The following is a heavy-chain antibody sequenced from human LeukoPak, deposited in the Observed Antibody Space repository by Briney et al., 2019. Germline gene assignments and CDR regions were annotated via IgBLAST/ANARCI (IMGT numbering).Heavy chain of an antibody. J-gene: IGHJ4*02. V-gene: IGHV3-9*01. Sequence: QAGGSLRLSCAGSGFIFNNYAMHWVRQPPGKGLEWVSGISWNSGSIDYADSVKGRFTISRDNAKNSLYLQMNSLRVEDTAFYYCAKDNRRHYTSGPNPDSLHWGQGALVTVPS. CDR1: GFIFNNYA. CDR3: AKDNRRHYTSGPNPDSLH. CDR2: ISWNSGSI. D-gene: IGHD6-19*01.